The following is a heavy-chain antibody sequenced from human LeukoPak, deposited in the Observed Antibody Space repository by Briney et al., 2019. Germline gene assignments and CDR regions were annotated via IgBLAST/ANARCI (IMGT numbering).Heavy chain of an antibody. J-gene: IGHJ6*02. CDR3: VRGSSGWSGMDV. CDR2: LSGGGDYT. D-gene: IGHD6-19*01. CDR1: GFTFSSYW. Sequence: GGSLRLSCAVSGFTFSSYWMYWVRQAPGKGLVCVSRLSGGGDYTNYEDSVKGRFTISRDNAKNTLYLQMNSLRAEDTAVYYCVRGSSGWSGMDVWGQGTTVTVSS. V-gene: IGHV3-74*01.